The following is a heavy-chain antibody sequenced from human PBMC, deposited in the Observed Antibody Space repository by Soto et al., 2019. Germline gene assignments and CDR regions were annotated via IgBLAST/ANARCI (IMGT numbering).Heavy chain of an antibody. D-gene: IGHD3-9*01. CDR1: GGTFSSYA. Sequence: SVKVSCKASGGTFSSYAISWVRQAPGQGLEWMGGIIPIFGTANYAQKFQGRVTITADESTSTAYMELSSLRSEDTAVYYCARESADDILTLTYGMDVWGQGTTVTVSS. CDR2: IIPIFGTA. J-gene: IGHJ6*02. CDR3: ARESADDILTLTYGMDV. V-gene: IGHV1-69*13.